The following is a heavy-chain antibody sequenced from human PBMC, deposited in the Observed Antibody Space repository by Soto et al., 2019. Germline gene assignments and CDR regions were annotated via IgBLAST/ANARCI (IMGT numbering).Heavy chain of an antibody. CDR2: LIGGHYGT. J-gene: IGHJ5*02. Sequence: GGSLRLSCTASGFTLQNYAMAWVRQAPGKGLEWVSTLIGGHYGTAYSYSVKGRFTVSRDNSKNCLYLQMNSLGVEDTAMYFCAKGKSTGDIDWFNPWGQGSLVTVSS. CDR3: AKGKSTGDIDWFNP. CDR1: GFTLQNYA. D-gene: IGHD3-10*01. V-gene: IGHV3-23*01.